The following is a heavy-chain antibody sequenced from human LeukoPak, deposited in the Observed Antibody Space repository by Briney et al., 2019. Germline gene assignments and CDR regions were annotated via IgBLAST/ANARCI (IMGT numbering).Heavy chain of an antibody. CDR2: ISYDGSNK. Sequence: PGGSLRLSCAASGFTFSSYGMHWVRQAPGKGLEWVAVISYDGSNKYYADSVKGRFTISRDNSKNTLYLQLNSLRAEDTAVYYCARGGLVGGFDPWGQGTLVTVSS. D-gene: IGHD2-21*01. CDR3: ARGGLVGGFDP. J-gene: IGHJ5*02. V-gene: IGHV3-30*03. CDR1: GFTFSSYG.